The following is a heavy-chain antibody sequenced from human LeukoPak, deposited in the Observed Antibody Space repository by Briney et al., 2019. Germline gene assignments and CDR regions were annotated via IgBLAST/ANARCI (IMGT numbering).Heavy chain of an antibody. CDR2: INPNSGGT. CDR1: GYTFTGYY. D-gene: IGHD5-18*01. J-gene: IGHJ4*02. CDR3: ARSGFDSYEMFGC. Sequence: GSSVKVSCKASGYTFTGYYMHWVRQAPGQGLEWMGRINPNSGGTNYAQKFQGRVTMTRDTSISTAYMELSRLRSDDTAVYYCARSGFDSYEMFGCWGQGTLVTVSS. V-gene: IGHV1-2*06.